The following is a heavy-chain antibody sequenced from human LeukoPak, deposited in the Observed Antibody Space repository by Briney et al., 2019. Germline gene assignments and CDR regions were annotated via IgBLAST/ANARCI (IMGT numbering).Heavy chain of an antibody. V-gene: IGHV4-4*02. D-gene: IGHD3-16*02. Sequence: SETLSLTCAVSGGSISSSNWWSWVRQPPGKGLEWIGEIYHSGSTNYNPPLKSRVTISVDKSKNQFSLKLSSVTAADTAVYYCATSGSLYYDYVWGSYRPFDYWGQGTLVTVSS. CDR2: IYHSGST. J-gene: IGHJ4*02. CDR1: GGSISSSNW. CDR3: ATSGSLYYDYVWGSYRPFDY.